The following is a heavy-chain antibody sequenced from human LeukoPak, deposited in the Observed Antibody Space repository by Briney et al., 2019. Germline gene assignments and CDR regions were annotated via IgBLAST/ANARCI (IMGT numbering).Heavy chain of an antibody. CDR1: GGSISSSSYY. CDR2: INHSGST. Sequence: PSETLSLTCTVSGGSISSSSYYWSWIRQPPGKGLEWIGEINHSGSTNYNPSLKSRVTISVDTSKNQFSLKLSSVTAADTAVYYCAGAGAHFDYWGQGTLVTVSS. D-gene: IGHD3-10*01. J-gene: IGHJ4*02. CDR3: AGAGAHFDY. V-gene: IGHV4-39*07.